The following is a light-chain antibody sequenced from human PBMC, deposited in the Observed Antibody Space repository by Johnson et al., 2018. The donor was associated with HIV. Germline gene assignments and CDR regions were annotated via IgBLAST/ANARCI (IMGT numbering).Light chain of an antibody. J-gene: IGLJ1*01. CDR1: ISNIGNNY. CDR2: DNN. CDR3: GTGDSSLRTAF. Sequence: QAVLTQPPSVSAAPGQKVTFSCSGNISNIGNNYVSWYQQLPGTAPKLLIYDNNMRPSGIPDRFSGTKSGTSAAMGITGVQTGDEADYYCGTGDSSLRTAFFGTGTKATVL. V-gene: IGLV1-51*01.